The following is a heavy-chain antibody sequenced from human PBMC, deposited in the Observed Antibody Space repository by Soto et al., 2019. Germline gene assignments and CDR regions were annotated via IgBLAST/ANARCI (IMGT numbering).Heavy chain of an antibody. D-gene: IGHD6-13*01. CDR2: INPNSGGT. J-gene: IGHJ6*02. CDR3: ARNHEGCDSSSWYCYYYGMDV. V-gene: IGHV1-2*02. Sequence: ASVKVSCKDSGYTFTGYYMHWLRQAAGQGREGMGWINPNSGGTNYAQKFQGRVTMTRDTSSSTAYMELSRLRSDDTAVYYCARNHEGCDSSSWYCYYYGMDVWGQGTTVTVSS. CDR1: GYTFTGYY.